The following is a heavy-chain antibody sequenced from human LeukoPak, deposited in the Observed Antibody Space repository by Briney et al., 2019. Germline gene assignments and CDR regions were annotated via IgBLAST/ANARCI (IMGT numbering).Heavy chain of an antibody. CDR1: GFTFSSYS. J-gene: IGHJ3*02. V-gene: IGHV3-21*01. Sequence: GGSLRLSCAASGFTFSSYSMNWVRQAPGKGLEWVSSISSSSSYIYYADSVKGRFTISRDNAKNSVYLQMNSLRAEDTAVYYCARGGSYEAFDIWGQGTMVTVSS. CDR2: ISSSSSYI. CDR3: ARGGSYEAFDI. D-gene: IGHD3-16*01.